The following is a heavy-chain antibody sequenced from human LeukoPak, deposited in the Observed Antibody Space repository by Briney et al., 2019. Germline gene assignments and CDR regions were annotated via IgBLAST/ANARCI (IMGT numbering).Heavy chain of an antibody. Sequence: SETLSLTCTVSGGSISTGGYYWTWIRQHPGKGLEWIGYIYNSGTTYYNPSRESRVTISGDTSKNQFSLKLNSVTAADTAVYYCARTAGWSYGFDYWGQGTLVTVSS. CDR3: ARTAGWSYGFDY. V-gene: IGHV4-31*03. J-gene: IGHJ4*02. D-gene: IGHD5-18*01. CDR2: IYNSGTT. CDR1: GGSISTGGYY.